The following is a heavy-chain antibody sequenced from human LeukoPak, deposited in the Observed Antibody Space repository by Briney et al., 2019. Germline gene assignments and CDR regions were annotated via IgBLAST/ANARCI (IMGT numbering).Heavy chain of an antibody. V-gene: IGHV3-53*01. CDR3: ARDAAQVPAAGVLAS. D-gene: IGHD6-13*01. J-gene: IGHJ5*02. Sequence: PGGSLRLSCAASGFTVSDNYMSWVRQAPGKGLEWVSVMYSRGDTYYANSVRGRFTFSRDISKNTLHLQMNGLRTEDTAMYYCARDAAQVPAAGVLASWGQGTLVIASS. CDR2: MYSRGDT. CDR1: GFTVSDNY.